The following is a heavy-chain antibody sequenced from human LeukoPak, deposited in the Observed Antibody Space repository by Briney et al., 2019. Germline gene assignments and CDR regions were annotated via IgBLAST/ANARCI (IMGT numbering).Heavy chain of an antibody. V-gene: IGHV1-18*01. CDR3: ARVGSGMGYYYYYGMDV. Sequence: ASVKVSCKVFGDTFKNYHISWVRQAPGEGLEWMGWISAYDRNTNYAQQFRGRVTMTTDTSTSTAYMELASLRSDDTAVYYCARVGSGMGYYYYYGMDVWGQGTTVTVSS. CDR1: GDTFKNYH. D-gene: IGHD3-10*01. J-gene: IGHJ6*02. CDR2: ISAYDRNT.